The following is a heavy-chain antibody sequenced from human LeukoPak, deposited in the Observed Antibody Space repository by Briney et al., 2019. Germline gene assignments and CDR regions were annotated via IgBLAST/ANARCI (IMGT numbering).Heavy chain of an antibody. J-gene: IGHJ4*02. CDR3: AKDLGAAANDY. CDR1: GFTFSSYG. D-gene: IGHD6-13*01. Sequence: GGSLRLSCAASGFTFSSYGMYWVRQAPGKGLEWVAVISYDGSNKYYADSVKGRFTISRDNSKNTLYLQMNSLRAEDTAEYYCAKDLGAAANDYWGQGTLVTVSS. CDR2: ISYDGSNK. V-gene: IGHV3-30*18.